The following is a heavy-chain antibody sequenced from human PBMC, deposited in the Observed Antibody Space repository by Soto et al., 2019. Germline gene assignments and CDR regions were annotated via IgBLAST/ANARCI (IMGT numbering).Heavy chain of an antibody. CDR2: INPSGGST. V-gene: IGHV1-46*01. CDR3: ARDPRLRFLEWFLSGMDV. D-gene: IGHD3-3*01. Sequence: QVQLVQSGAEVKKPGASVKVSCKASGYTFTSYYMHWVRQAPGQGLEWMGIINPSGGSTSYAQKFQGRITMTRDTSTSTVYMELSSLRSEDTAVYYCARDPRLRFLEWFLSGMDVCGQGTTVTVSS. J-gene: IGHJ6*02. CDR1: GYTFTSYY.